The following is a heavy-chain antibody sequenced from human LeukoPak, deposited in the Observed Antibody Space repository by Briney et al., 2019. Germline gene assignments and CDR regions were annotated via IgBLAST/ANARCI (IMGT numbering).Heavy chain of an antibody. D-gene: IGHD2-8*01. CDR3: ARGHGYYYYYMDV. CDR1: GGSISSYY. J-gene: IGHJ6*03. Sequence: SETLSLTCTVSGGSISSYYWSWIRQPPGKGLEWIGYIYYSGSTNYNPSLKSRVTISVDTSKNHFSLKLTSVTAADTAIYYCARGHGYYYYYMDVWGTGTTVTIS. V-gene: IGHV4-59*01. CDR2: IYYSGST.